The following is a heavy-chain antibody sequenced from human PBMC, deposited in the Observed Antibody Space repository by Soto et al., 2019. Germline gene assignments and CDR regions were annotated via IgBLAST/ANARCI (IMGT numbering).Heavy chain of an antibody. D-gene: IGHD6-13*01. CDR3: ASLEQQLEGDAFDI. V-gene: IGHV1-69*13. Sequence: SVKVSGKASGGTFSIYAISCVLQSPGQGLDWMGGIIPIFGTANYAQKFQGRVTITADESTSTAYMELSSLRSEDTAVYYCASLEQQLEGDAFDIWGQGTMVTVSS. CDR1: GGTFSIYA. CDR2: IIPIFGTA. J-gene: IGHJ3*02.